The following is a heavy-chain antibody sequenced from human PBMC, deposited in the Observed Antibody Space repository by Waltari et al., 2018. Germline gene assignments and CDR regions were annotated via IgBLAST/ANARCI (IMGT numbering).Heavy chain of an antibody. D-gene: IGHD3-22*01. Sequence: EVQLVESGGGLVQPGGSPSLSCSASGFPFSSYRPHCVRQLPWTRLVCVSRINRYGSSSTYADSVKGRFTISRDNAKNTLYLQMNSLRAEDTAVYYCARDASPLDYDSSGSDWIRYQPLDSWGQGILVTVSS. CDR2: INRYGSSS. V-gene: IGHV3-74*03. J-gene: IGHJ4*02. CDR1: GFPFSSYR. CDR3: ARDASPLDYDSSGSDWIRYQPLDS.